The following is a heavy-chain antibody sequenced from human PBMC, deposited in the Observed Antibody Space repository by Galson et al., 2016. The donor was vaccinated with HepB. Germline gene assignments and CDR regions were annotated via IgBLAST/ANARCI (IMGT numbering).Heavy chain of an antibody. CDR2: IKSKTHGGTT. V-gene: IGHV3-15*01. J-gene: IGHJ4*02. Sequence: SLRLSCAASGLSANVNYMAWVRQAPGKGLEWVGRIKSKTHGGTTDYAAPVKGRFTISRDDSKNTLYLQMNSLKTEDTAVYYCTASGSPGLDYWGQGTLVTVSS. CDR3: TASGSPGLDY. D-gene: IGHD3-10*01. CDR1: GLSANVNY.